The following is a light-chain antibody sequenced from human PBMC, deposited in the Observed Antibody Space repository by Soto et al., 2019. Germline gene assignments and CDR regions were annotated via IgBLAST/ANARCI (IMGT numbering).Light chain of an antibody. CDR1: HSVSRY. V-gene: IGKV3-11*01. Sequence: EIVLTQSPATLSLSPGEGATLSCRASHSVSRYLAWYQQKPGQAPRLLIYDASSRATGIPVRFRGSGSGTDFTLTITSLEPEDFAVYYCQLSSNWPSITFGQGTRLETK. CDR2: DAS. CDR3: QLSSNWPSIT. J-gene: IGKJ5*01.